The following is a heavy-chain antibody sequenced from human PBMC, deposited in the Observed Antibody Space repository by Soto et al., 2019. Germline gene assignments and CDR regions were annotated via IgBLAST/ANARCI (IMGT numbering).Heavy chain of an antibody. J-gene: IGHJ6*02. V-gene: IGHV1-46*01. Sequence: ASVKVSCKASGYTFTSYYMHWVRQAPGQGLEWMGRINPSNGNTNYAQKFQGRVTMTTDTSTSTAYMELRSLRSDDTAVYYCARDFLVGNYDYYYYGMDVWGQGTTVTVSS. CDR3: ARDFLVGNYDYYYYGMDV. CDR1: GYTFTSYY. D-gene: IGHD1-7*01. CDR2: INPSNGNT.